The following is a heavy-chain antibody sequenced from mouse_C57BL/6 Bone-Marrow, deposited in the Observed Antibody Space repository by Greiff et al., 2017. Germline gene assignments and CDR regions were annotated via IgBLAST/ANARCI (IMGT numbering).Heavy chain of an antibody. CDR3: ARDLSYYGSSYWYFDV. D-gene: IGHD1-1*01. J-gene: IGHJ1*03. Sequence: EVKLVESGGGLVQSGRSLRLSCATSGFTFSDFYMEWVRQAPGKGLEWIAASRNKANDYTTEYSASVKGRFIVSRDTFHSILYLQMNALRAEDNALYYCARDLSYYGSSYWYFDVWGTGTTVTVSS. V-gene: IGHV7-1*01. CDR2: SRNKANDYTT. CDR1: GFTFSDFY.